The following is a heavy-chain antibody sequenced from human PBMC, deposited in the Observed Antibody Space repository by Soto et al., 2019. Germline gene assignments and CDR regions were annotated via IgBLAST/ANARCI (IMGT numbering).Heavy chain of an antibody. CDR3: AKELRGGPDY. J-gene: IGHJ4*02. CDR2: ISYDGSNK. Sequence: QVQLVESGGGVVQPGRSLRLSCAASGFTFSSYGMHWVRQAPGKGLEWVAVISYDGSNKYYADSVKGRFTISRDNSKNTLYLQMNSLRAEDTAVYYCAKELRGGPDYWGQGTLVTVSS. D-gene: IGHD2-15*01. CDR1: GFTFSSYG. V-gene: IGHV3-30*18.